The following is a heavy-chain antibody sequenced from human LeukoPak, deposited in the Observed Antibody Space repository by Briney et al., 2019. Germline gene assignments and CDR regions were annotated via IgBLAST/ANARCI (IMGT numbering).Heavy chain of an antibody. Sequence: GGSLRLSCAASGFTFSTYSMDWVRQAPGKGLEWVSSISSSSEYIYYADSVKGRFTISRDNAKNSLYLQMNSLRAEDTAVYYCARVGKGGLDYWGQGTLVTVSS. V-gene: IGHV3-21*01. CDR1: GFTFSTYS. CDR3: ARVGKGGLDY. CDR2: ISSSSEYI. J-gene: IGHJ4*02. D-gene: IGHD1-26*01.